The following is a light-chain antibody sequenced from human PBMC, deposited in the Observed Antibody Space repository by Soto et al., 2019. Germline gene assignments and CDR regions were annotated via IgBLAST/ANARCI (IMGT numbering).Light chain of an antibody. CDR2: DVS. J-gene: IGLJ2*01. V-gene: IGLV2-14*03. CDR3: SSYATSGTFLV. Sequence: QSALTQPASVSRSPGQSITISCTATSSDVGDYNYVSWYQQHPVKAPKLMIYDVSNRPSGVSERFSGSKSGNTASLTISGLQAEDEADYYCSSYATSGTFLVFGGGTKLTVL. CDR1: SSDVGDYNY.